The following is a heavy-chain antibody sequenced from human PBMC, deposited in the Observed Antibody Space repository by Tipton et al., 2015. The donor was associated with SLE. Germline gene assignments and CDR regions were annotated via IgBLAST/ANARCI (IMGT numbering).Heavy chain of an antibody. V-gene: IGHV4-61*01. CDR3: ARTLLPAFLGTFDI. CDR2: IYFSGST. Sequence: TLSLTCTVSGGSISSGSYYWNWIRQPPGKGLEWIGYIYFSGSTNYNPPLKSRVTISVDTSNNQFSLNLNSVTAADTAVYCCARTLLPAFLGTFDIWGQGTVVTVSS. D-gene: IGHD2-2*01. J-gene: IGHJ3*02. CDR1: GGSISSGSYY.